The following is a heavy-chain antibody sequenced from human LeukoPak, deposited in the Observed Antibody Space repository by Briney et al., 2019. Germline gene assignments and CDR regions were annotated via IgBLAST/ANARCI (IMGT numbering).Heavy chain of an antibody. CDR3: AEGVYDFLSCYYTEYYFDY. CDR2: ISGSGGST. J-gene: IGHJ4*02. D-gene: IGHD3-3*01. Sequence: GGSLRLSCAASGFTFSSYAMSWVRQAPGKGLEWVSAISGSGGSTYYADSVKGRFTISRDNSKNTLYLQMNSLRAEDTAVYYCAEGVYDFLSCYYTEYYFDYWGQGTLVTVSS. CDR1: GFTFSSYA. V-gene: IGHV3-23*01.